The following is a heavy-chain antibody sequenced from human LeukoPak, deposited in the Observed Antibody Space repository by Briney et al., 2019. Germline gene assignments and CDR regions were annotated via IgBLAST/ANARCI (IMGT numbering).Heavy chain of an antibody. J-gene: IGHJ4*02. V-gene: IGHV3-21*01. CDR2: VNGDSSYI. CDR3: ASSRHTYYDYVWGSHRLYYFDY. CDR1: GFTFSAFP. Sequence: GGSLRLSCAASGFTFSAFPLEWVRQAPGKGLEWVSSVNGDSSYIYYADSVKGRFTIARDNARNSLHLQMNSLRAEDTAVYYCASSRHTYYDYVWGSHRLYYFDYWGQGTLVTVSS. D-gene: IGHD3-16*01.